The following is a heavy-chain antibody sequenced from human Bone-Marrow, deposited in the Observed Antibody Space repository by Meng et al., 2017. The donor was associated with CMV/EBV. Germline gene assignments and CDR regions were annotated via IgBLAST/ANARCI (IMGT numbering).Heavy chain of an antibody. CDR2: ISGSCGST. CDR3: AKLRGNSFQDYSDD. D-gene: IGHD5-18*01. Sequence: WGSLRLSCAASGFTFSSYAMSWVRQAPGKGLEWVSAISGSCGSTYYADSVMGRFTISRDNSKNTLFPQKNRLRAEDTAVFYCAKLRGNSFQDYSDDWGQRTLVTVSS. J-gene: IGHJ4*02. CDR1: GFTFSSYA. V-gene: IGHV3-23*01.